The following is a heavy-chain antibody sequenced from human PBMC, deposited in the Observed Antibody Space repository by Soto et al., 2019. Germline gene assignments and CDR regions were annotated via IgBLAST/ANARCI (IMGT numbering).Heavy chain of an antibody. Sequence: QVQLVQSGAEVREPGSSVRVSCKASGGIFGKFIMNWVRQTPGQGLEWMGGIVPMFGTPTYAEKFKGRVKISAAGSTNTTSMEVTSLRSEDTTTFYCARNGTYSSSLSHYSGMDVWGQGTTVTVSS. CDR3: ARNGTYSSSLSHYSGMDV. J-gene: IGHJ6*02. CDR2: IVPMFGTP. D-gene: IGHD3-10*01. V-gene: IGHV1-69*01. CDR1: GGIFGKFI.